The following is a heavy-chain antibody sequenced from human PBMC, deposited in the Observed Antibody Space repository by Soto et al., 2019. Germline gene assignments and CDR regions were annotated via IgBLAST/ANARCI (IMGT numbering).Heavy chain of an antibody. CDR1: GGTFSSYT. CDR3: ASSLITMVRGVITNNWFGP. V-gene: IGHV1-69*02. D-gene: IGHD3-10*01. Sequence: QVQLVQSGAEAKKPGSSVKVSCKASGGTFSSYTISWVRQAPGQGLEWMGRIIPILGIANYAQKFQGRVTITADKYTSTAYMELSSLRSADTAVYYCASSLITMVRGVITNNWFGPWGQGTLVTVSS. J-gene: IGHJ5*02. CDR2: IIPILGIA.